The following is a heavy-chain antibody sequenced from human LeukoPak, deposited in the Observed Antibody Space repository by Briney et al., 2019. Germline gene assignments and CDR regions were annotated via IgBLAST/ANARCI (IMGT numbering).Heavy chain of an antibody. D-gene: IGHD1-26*01. V-gene: IGHV3-23*01. Sequence: VQPGGSMRLSCAASGFTLSIHAMSWVRQAPGKGLEWVSGVSRSGSSTFFADHVKGRFTISRDNAKNSLYLQINTLQAEDTAVYYCARRSPGSSSLFFYYMDVWGKGTTVTVSS. CDR3: ARRSPGSSSLFFYYMDV. J-gene: IGHJ6*03. CDR1: GFTLSIHA. CDR2: VSRSGSST.